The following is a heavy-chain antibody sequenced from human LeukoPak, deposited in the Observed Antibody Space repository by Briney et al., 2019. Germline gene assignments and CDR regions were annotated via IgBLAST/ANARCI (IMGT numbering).Heavy chain of an antibody. Sequence: PSETLSLTCTVSGGSISSYYWNWIRQPPGKGLEWIGYIYYSGSTNYNPSPKSRVTISVDTSKNQFSLKLSSVTAADTAVYYCAGSVDYYDSSGFRFDYWGQGTLVTVSS. D-gene: IGHD3-22*01. CDR2: IYYSGST. J-gene: IGHJ4*02. V-gene: IGHV4-59*08. CDR3: AGSVDYYDSSGFRFDY. CDR1: GGSISSYY.